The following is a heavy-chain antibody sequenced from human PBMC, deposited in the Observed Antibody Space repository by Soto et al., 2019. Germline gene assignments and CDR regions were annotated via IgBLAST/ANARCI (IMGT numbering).Heavy chain of an antibody. Sequence: GGSLRLSCAASGFTFSSYSMNWVRQAPWKGLEWVSYISSSSSTIYYADSVKGRFTISRDNAKNSLYLQMNSLRDEDTAVYYCAQPRAQDSSGYSTGGAFDIWGQGTMVTVSS. CDR1: GFTFSSYS. V-gene: IGHV3-48*02. CDR3: AQPRAQDSSGYSTGGAFDI. J-gene: IGHJ3*02. D-gene: IGHD3-22*01. CDR2: ISSSSSTI.